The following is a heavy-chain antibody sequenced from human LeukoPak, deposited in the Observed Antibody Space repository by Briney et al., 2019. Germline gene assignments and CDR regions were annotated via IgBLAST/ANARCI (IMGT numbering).Heavy chain of an antibody. Sequence: GGSLRLSCAASGFTFSSYSMNWVRQAPGKGLEWVSSISSSSSYIYYADSVKGRFTISRDNAKNSLYLQMNSLRAEDTAVYYCARDAPWGYGDYYYGMDVWGQGTRVTVSS. CDR2: ISSSSSYI. CDR3: ARDAPWGYGDYYYGMDV. CDR1: GFTFSSYS. V-gene: IGHV3-21*01. D-gene: IGHD4-17*01. J-gene: IGHJ6*02.